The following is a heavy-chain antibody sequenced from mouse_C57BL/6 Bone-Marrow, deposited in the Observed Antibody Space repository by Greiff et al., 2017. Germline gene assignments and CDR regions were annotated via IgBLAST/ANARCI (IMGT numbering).Heavy chain of an antibody. D-gene: IGHD2-3*01. Sequence: VQLQQSGAELARPGASVKLSCKASGYTFTSYGISWVKQRTGQGLEWIGEIYPRSGNTYYNEKFKGKATLTADKSSSTAYMELRSLTSEDSAVYFCARWLLPDWGQGTTRTVSS. J-gene: IGHJ2*01. CDR1: GYTFTSYG. V-gene: IGHV1-81*01. CDR2: IYPRSGNT. CDR3: ARWLLPD.